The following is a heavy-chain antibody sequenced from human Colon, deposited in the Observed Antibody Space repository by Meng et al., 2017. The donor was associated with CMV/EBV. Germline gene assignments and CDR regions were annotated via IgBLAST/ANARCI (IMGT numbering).Heavy chain of an antibody. J-gene: IGHJ4*02. D-gene: IGHD3-16*01. CDR3: ARNLWGGLVPFFDY. V-gene: IGHV3-48*04. Sequence: GESLKISCAASGIILGDYVMHWVRQAPGKGLEWVAFISSSSNTKHYADSVKGRFTISRNNAKNSLYLEMNSLRAEDTAVYYCARNLWGGLVPFFDYWGQGTLVTVSS. CDR1: GIILGDYV. CDR2: ISSSSNTK.